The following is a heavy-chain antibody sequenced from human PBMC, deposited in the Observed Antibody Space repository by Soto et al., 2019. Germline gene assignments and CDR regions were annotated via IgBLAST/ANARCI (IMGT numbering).Heavy chain of an antibody. CDR1: GGIFSSYA. CDR3: AAPSFFSYKGYFDY. CDR2: IIPIFGTA. J-gene: IGHJ4*02. V-gene: IGHV1-69*06. D-gene: IGHD1-1*01. Sequence: SVKVSCKASGGIFSSYAISWVRQAPGQGLEWMGGIIPIFGTANYAQKFQGRVTISADKSTSTAFMELSSLRCEDTAVYYCAAPSFFSYKGYFDYWGQGTLVTVSS.